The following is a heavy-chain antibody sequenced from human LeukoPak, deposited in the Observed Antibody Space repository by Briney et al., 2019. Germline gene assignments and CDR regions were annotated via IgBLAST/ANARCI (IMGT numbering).Heavy chain of an antibody. CDR3: ARPSTGGYCSGGSCYYRTGLDY. Sequence: ASVKVSCKASGGTFSSYAISWVRQAPGQGPEWMGGIIPIFGTANYAQKFQGRVTITADESTSTAYMELSSLRSEDTAVYYCARPSTGGYCSGGSCYYRTGLDYWGQGTLVTVSS. CDR2: IIPIFGTA. V-gene: IGHV1-69*13. D-gene: IGHD2-15*01. J-gene: IGHJ4*02. CDR1: GGTFSSYA.